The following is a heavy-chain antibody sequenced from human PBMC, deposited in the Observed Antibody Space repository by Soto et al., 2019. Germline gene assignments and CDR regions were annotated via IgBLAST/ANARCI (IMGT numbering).Heavy chain of an antibody. CDR2: IIPILGIA. CDR1: GGTFSSYT. V-gene: IGHV1-69*08. Sequence: QVQLVQSGAEVKKPGSSVKVSCKASGGTFSSYTISWVRQAPGQGLEWMGRIIPILGIANYAQKFQGRVTITADKATSTAYVELSSLRSEDTAVYYCARDRGIAAADPFDYWGQGTLVTVSS. J-gene: IGHJ4*02. CDR3: ARDRGIAAADPFDY. D-gene: IGHD6-13*01.